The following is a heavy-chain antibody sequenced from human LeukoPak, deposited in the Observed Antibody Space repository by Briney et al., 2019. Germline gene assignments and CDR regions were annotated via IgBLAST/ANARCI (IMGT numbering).Heavy chain of an antibody. Sequence: PGGSLRLSCAASGFTFSSCSMNWVRQAPGKGLEWVSSISSSSSYIYYADSVKGRFTISRDNAKNSLYLQMNSLRAEDTAVYYCARDSIAAAGTGSVPDYWGQGTLVTVSS. CDR2: ISSSSSYI. CDR1: GFTFSSCS. J-gene: IGHJ4*02. D-gene: IGHD6-13*01. CDR3: ARDSIAAAGTGSVPDY. V-gene: IGHV3-21*01.